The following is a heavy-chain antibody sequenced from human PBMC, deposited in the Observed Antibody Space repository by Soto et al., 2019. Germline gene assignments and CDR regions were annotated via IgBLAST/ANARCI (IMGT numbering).Heavy chain of an antibody. CDR1: GGSISSSNW. Sequence: QVQLQESGPGLVKPSGTLSLTCAVSGGSISSSNWWSWVRQPPGKGLAWIGESYHSGSTNYNPSLRSRVTISVAKSKNQFSLKLSTVTAADTAVYYCASLPATSEFDYWGQGTLVTVSS. CDR2: SYHSGST. J-gene: IGHJ4*02. D-gene: IGHD2-2*01. CDR3: ASLPATSEFDY. V-gene: IGHV4-4*02.